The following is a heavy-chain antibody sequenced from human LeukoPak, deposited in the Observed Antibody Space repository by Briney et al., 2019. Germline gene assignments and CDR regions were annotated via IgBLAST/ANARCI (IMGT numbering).Heavy chain of an antibody. Sequence: ASVKVSCKASGYTFTSYYMHWVRQAPGQGLEWMGIINPSGGSTSYAQKFQGRVTMTRDTSISTAYMELSRLRSDDTAVYYCARDQGSSPVDNWFDPWGQGTLVTVSS. CDR3: ARDQGSSPVDNWFDP. D-gene: IGHD6-13*01. V-gene: IGHV1-46*01. CDR2: INPSGGST. CDR1: GYTFTSYY. J-gene: IGHJ5*02.